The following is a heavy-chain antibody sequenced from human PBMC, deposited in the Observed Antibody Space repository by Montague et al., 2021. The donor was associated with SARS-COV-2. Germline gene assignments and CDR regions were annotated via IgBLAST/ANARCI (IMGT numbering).Heavy chain of an antibody. Sequence: SETLSLTCTVSGGSTNNYYWSWIRQPAGKGLEWIGRIHASGISTYNPSLETRVTMSVDTSKNQFSLKLSSVTAAVTAVYYCARGRFYYDSGELGSWGQGTLVTVSS. J-gene: IGHJ5*02. CDR1: GGSTNNYY. CDR3: ARGRFYYDSGELGS. V-gene: IGHV4-4*07. D-gene: IGHD3-22*01. CDR2: IHASGIS.